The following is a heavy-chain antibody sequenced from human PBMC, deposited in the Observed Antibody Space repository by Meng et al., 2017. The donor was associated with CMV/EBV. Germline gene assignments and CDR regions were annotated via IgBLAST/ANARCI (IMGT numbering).Heavy chain of an antibody. J-gene: IGHJ4*02. Sequence: GGSLRVSCAASGFTFSSYAMHWVRQAPGKGLEWVAVISYDGSNKYYADSVKGRFTISRDNSKNTLYLQMNSLRAEDTAVYYCARAEYSSSPVDYWGQGTLVTVSS. D-gene: IGHD6-6*01. CDR1: GFTFSSYA. V-gene: IGHV3-30*04. CDR3: ARAEYSSSPVDY. CDR2: ISYDGSNK.